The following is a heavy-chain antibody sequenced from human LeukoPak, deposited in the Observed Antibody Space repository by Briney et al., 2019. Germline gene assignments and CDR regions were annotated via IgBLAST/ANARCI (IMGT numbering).Heavy chain of an antibody. CDR3: AKDLSGDYFSVY. Sequence: GGSLRLSCAASGFTVSSNYMSWVRQAPGKGLEWVSVIYSGGSTYYADSVKGRFTISRDNSKNTLYLQMNSLRAEDTAVYYCAKDLSGDYFSVYWGQGTLVTVSP. D-gene: IGHD4-17*01. CDR1: GFTVSSNY. J-gene: IGHJ4*02. CDR2: IYSGGST. V-gene: IGHV3-53*01.